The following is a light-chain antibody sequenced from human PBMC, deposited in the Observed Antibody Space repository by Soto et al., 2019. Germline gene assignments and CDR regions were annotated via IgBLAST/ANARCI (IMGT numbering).Light chain of an antibody. Sequence: IRMTQSPSSLSSSTGDRVTITWGASRGIGRYVAWYQQAPGKAPNLLIYATASVQSGVPSRFSGSGTGTDFTLTIRGLKSEDFATYYCQQSYSTIWTFGQGTKVDIK. CDR3: QQSYSTIWT. J-gene: IGKJ1*01. CDR1: RGIGRY. CDR2: ATA. V-gene: IGKV1-8*01.